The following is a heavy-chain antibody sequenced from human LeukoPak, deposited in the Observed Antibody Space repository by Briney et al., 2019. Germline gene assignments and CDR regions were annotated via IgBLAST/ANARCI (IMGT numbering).Heavy chain of an antibody. CDR2: ISSSSSTI. J-gene: IGHJ4*02. CDR1: GFTFSSYS. CDR3: AKDRGGWYRGSYFDY. D-gene: IGHD6-19*01. V-gene: IGHV3-48*01. Sequence: GGSLRLSCAASGFTFSSYSMNWVRQAPGKGLEWISYISSSSSTIYYADSVKGRFTIYRDNSKNTLYLQMNSLRAEDTAVYYCAKDRGGWYRGSYFDYWGQGTLVTVSS.